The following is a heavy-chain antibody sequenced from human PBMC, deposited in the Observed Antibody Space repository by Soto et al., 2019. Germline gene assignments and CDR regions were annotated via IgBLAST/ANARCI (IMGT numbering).Heavy chain of an antibody. J-gene: IGHJ5*02. CDR1: GGSISSGDYY. CDR3: ARGITMVRGVMGGSWFDP. D-gene: IGHD3-10*01. CDR2: IYYSGST. Sequence: QVQLQESGPGLVKPSQTLSLTCTVSGGSISSGDYYWSWIRQPPGKGLEWIGYIYYSGSTSYNPSLKSRVTISVDTSNNQFSLKLSSVTAADTAVYYCARGITMVRGVMGGSWFDPWGQGTLVTVSS. V-gene: IGHV4-30-4*01.